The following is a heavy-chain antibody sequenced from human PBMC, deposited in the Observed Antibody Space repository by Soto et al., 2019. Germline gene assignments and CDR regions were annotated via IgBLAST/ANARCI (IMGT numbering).Heavy chain of an antibody. CDR3: ARNSRATVAGAPDY. CDR2: ISYDGSNK. Sequence: GGSLRLSCVASGFSFSNHGMHWVRQAPGKGLEWVAVISYDGSNKDYVESVKGRFTISRDNSKNTLYLQINSLGVEDTAVFYCARNSRATVAGAPDYWGQGTLVTVSS. CDR1: GFSFSNHG. J-gene: IGHJ4*02. V-gene: IGHV3-30*03. D-gene: IGHD6-19*01.